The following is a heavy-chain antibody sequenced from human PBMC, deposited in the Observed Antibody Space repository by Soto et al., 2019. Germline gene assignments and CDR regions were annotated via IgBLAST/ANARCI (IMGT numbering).Heavy chain of an antibody. CDR1: GYTFSNYD. J-gene: IGHJ4*02. D-gene: IGHD3-10*01. V-gene: IGHV1-8*01. CDR2: VNPNNGDT. Sequence: QVQLVQSGAELKKPGASVKVSCKASGYTFSNYDMNWVRQATGQGPEWIGWVNPNNGDTGYAQKFQGRVTLTTDISTTTAYMELTSLRSEDTAIYYGAKVSRKGSAIDFDYWGQGTLITVSS. CDR3: AKVSRKGSAIDFDY.